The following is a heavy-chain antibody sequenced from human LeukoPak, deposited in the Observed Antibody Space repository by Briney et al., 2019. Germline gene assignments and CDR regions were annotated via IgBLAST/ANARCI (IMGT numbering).Heavy chain of an antibody. J-gene: IGHJ6*03. CDR1: GYSFTGHY. V-gene: IGHV1-2*02. Sequence: GASVKVSCKASGYSFTGHYMHWVRQAPGQGLEWMGWINPKSGGTNYAQKFQGRVTMTRDTSISTAYMELSRLRSDDTAVYYCARDPSQYYYTDVWGKGTTVIVSS. CDR2: INPKSGGT. D-gene: IGHD6-6*01. CDR3: ARDPSQYYYTDV.